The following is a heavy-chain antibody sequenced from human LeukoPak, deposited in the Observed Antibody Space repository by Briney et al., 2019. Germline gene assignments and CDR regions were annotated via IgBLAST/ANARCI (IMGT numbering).Heavy chain of an antibody. CDR1: GFTFSSYW. J-gene: IGHJ3*02. D-gene: IGHD3-22*01. CDR2: INSDGSST. V-gene: IGHV3-74*01. Sequence: GGSLRLSCAASGFTFSSYWMHWVRQAPGKGLVWVSRINSDGSSTSYADSVKGRFTISRDNAKNTLYLQMNSLRAEDTAVYYCARSNSFVTMIVVAKGAFDIWGQGTMVTVSS. CDR3: ARSNSFVTMIVVAKGAFDI.